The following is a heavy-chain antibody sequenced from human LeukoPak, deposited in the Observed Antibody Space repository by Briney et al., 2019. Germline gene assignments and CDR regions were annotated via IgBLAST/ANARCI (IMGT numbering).Heavy chain of an antibody. D-gene: IGHD6-13*01. V-gene: IGHV3-23*01. Sequence: GGSLRLSCAASGFNFTNYAMSWVRQAPAKGLEWVSALSGRGSNTYYADSVKGRFTISRDNSKNTLYLQMNSLRAEDTAVYYCGKDRRGGPDYLAAAGYYYGMDVWGQGTTVTVSS. CDR2: LSGRGSNT. CDR1: GFNFTNYA. CDR3: GKDRRGGPDYLAAAGYYYGMDV. J-gene: IGHJ6*02.